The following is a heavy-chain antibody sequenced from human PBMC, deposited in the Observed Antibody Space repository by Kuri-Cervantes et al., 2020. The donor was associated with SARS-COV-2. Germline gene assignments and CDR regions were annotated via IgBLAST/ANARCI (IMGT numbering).Heavy chain of an antibody. CDR1: GGSISSQSYY. CDR3: ASGYITGTTVAYDP. D-gene: IGHD1-7*01. CDR2: VYYSGST. Sequence: ESLKISCTVSGGSISSQSYYWGWIRQPPGKGLEWIGSVYYSGSTYYNPSLKSRVTISVDTSKNQFSLKLSSVTAADTAVYYCASGYITGTTVAYDPWGQGTLVTVSS. J-gene: IGHJ5*02. V-gene: IGHV4-39*01.